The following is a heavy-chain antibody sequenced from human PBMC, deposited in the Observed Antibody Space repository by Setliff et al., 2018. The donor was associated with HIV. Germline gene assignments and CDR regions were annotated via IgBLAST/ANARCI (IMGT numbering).Heavy chain of an antibody. J-gene: IGHJ3*02. CDR2: IKPDGSEK. CDR1: GFTFSYSW. D-gene: IGHD3-16*01. CDR3: ARDYVWGRRAFDI. V-gene: IGHV3-7*01. Sequence: GGSLRLSCAASGFTFSYSWMNWVRQAPGKGLEWVANIKPDGSEKYYVDSVKGRFTISRDNAENSLYLQMNSLRAEDTAVYYCARDYVWGRRAFDIWGPGTMVTVSS.